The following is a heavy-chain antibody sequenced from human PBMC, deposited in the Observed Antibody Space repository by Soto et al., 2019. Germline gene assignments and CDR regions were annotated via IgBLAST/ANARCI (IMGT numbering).Heavy chain of an antibody. CDR2: IGTAGDT. D-gene: IGHD3-10*01. V-gene: IGHV3-13*01. CDR3: ARGGVLLWFGESPDYGMDV. Sequence: GSLRLSCAASGFTFSSYDMHWVRQATGKGLEWVSAIGTAGDTYYPGSVKGRFTISRENAKNSLYLQMNSLRAEDTAVYYCARGGVLLWFGESPDYGMDVWGQGTTVTVSS. CDR1: GFTFSSYD. J-gene: IGHJ6*02.